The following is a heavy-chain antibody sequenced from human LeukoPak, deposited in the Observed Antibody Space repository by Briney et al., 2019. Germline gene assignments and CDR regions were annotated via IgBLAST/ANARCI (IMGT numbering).Heavy chain of an antibody. CDR3: ARGLAPETHSVTRNWFDP. V-gene: IGHV1-69*05. CDR1: GGTFSSYA. D-gene: IGHD4-17*01. CDR2: IIPIFGTA. Sequence: ASVKVSCKASGGTFSSYAISWVRQAPGQGLEWMGGIIPIFGTANYAQEFQGRVTITTDESTSTAYMELSSLRSEDTAVYYCARGLAPETHSVTRNWFDPWGQGTLVTVSS. J-gene: IGHJ5*02.